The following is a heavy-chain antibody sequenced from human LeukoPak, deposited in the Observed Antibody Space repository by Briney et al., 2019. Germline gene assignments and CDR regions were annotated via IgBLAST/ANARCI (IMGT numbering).Heavy chain of an antibody. CDR1: GFTFSSYA. CDR3: AKGAQQLVYWVDY. D-gene: IGHD6-13*01. J-gene: IGHJ4*02. Sequence: PGGSLRLSCAASGFTFSSYAVHWVRQAPGKGLEWVAVISYDGSNKYYADSVKGRFTISRDNSKNTLYLQMNSLRAEDTAVYYCAKGAQQLVYWVDYWGQGTLVTVSS. V-gene: IGHV3-30-3*01. CDR2: ISYDGSNK.